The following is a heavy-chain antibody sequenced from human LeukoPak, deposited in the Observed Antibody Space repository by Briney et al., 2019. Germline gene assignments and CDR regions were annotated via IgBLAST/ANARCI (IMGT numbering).Heavy chain of an antibody. CDR2: ISSSSSYI. Sequence: PGRSLRLSCAASGFTFSSYSMNWVRQAPGKGLEWVSSISSSSSYIYYADSVKGRFITSRDNAKNSLYLQMNSLRLEDTAFYFCSKAYSGSSWDRFDSWGQGALVTVSS. CDR3: SKAYSGSSWDRFDS. D-gene: IGHD1-26*01. J-gene: IGHJ4*02. CDR1: GFTFSSYS. V-gene: IGHV3-21*04.